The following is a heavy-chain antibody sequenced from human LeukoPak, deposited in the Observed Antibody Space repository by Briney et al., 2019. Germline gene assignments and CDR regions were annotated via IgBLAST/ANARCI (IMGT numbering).Heavy chain of an antibody. D-gene: IGHD2-15*01. CDR2: IYYSGST. CDR1: GGSISSSSYY. CDR3: ARGEDIVVVVAARGRRRGRDAFDI. J-gene: IGHJ3*02. V-gene: IGHV4-39*07. Sequence: SETLSLTCTVSGGSISSSSYYWGWIRQPPGKGLEWIGSIYYSGSTYYNPSLKSRVTISVDTSKNQFSLKLSSVIAADTAVYYCARGEDIVVVVAARGRRRGRDAFDIWGQGTMVTVSS.